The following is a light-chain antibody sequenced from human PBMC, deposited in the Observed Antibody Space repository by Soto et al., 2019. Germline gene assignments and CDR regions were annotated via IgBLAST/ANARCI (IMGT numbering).Light chain of an antibody. Sequence: EIVMTQSPATLSVSPGERVTLSCRASQSIRSDLAWYQHKAGQAPRLLIYDASTRATGIPARFSGSGSGTEFTLTISSLQSEDFAVYYCQQYNSWPLTFGGGTKV. J-gene: IGKJ4*01. CDR1: QSIRSD. CDR3: QQYNSWPLT. V-gene: IGKV3-15*01. CDR2: DAS.